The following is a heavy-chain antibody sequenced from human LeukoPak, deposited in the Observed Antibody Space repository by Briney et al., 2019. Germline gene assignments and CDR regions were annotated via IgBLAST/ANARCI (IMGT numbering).Heavy chain of an antibody. CDR3: VRVLSADSPGFQH. Sequence: GGSLRLSCAASGFTFSSYGMHWVRQAPGKGLEWVAVISYDGSNKYYADSVKGRFTISRDNAKNTLYLQMNSLRAEDTAVYYCVRVLSADSPGFQHWGQGTLVTVSS. CDR2: ISYDGSNK. V-gene: IGHV3-30*03. CDR1: GFTFSSYG. D-gene: IGHD3-22*01. J-gene: IGHJ1*01.